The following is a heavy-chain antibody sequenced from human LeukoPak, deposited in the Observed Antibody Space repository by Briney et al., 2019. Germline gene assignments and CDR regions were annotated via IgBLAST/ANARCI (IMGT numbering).Heavy chain of an antibody. CDR3: AKHGVVLPPGSHMPHWFDP. CDR1: GLTLTTYG. D-gene: IGHD2-15*01. Sequence: GGSLRLSCAASGLTLTTYGVAWVRQAPGKGREWVSTIVGMNGDPYYTDSVKGRFTISRDNSKNTVYLQMNSLTGDDAAVYYCAKHGVVLPPGSHMPHWFDPWGRGSLVTVSS. CDR2: IVGMNGDP. J-gene: IGHJ5*02. V-gene: IGHV3-23*01.